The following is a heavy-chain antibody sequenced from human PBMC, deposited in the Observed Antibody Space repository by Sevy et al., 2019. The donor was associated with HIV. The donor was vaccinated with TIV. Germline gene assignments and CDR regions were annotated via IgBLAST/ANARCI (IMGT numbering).Heavy chain of an antibody. J-gene: IGHJ4*02. CDR1: GGSISSGDYY. CDR2: IYGSGNT. CDR3: ARGGDLAGTNY. D-gene: IGHD3-16*01. V-gene: IGHV4-31*03. Sequence: SETLSLTCTVSGGSISSGDYYWSWIRQHPGKGLEWIGYIYGSGNTYYNPSLKSRVIISVDKSKNQYSLKLTSVTAAATAVYYCARGGDLAGTNYWGQGTLVTVSS.